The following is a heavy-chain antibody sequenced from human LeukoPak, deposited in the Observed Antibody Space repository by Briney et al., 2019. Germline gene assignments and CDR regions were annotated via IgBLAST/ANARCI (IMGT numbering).Heavy chain of an antibody. CDR2: VNPNSGGT. J-gene: IGHJ4*02. CDR3: ASRSFNDYSTYYFDY. CDR1: GYTFTGYY. V-gene: IGHV1-2*02. Sequence: ASVKVSCMASGYTFTGYYMHWVRQAPGQGLEWMGWVNPNSGGTNYAQKFQGRVTMTRDTSISTAYMELSRLRSDDTAVYYCASRSFNDYSTYYFDYWGQGTLVTVSS. D-gene: IGHD4-4*01.